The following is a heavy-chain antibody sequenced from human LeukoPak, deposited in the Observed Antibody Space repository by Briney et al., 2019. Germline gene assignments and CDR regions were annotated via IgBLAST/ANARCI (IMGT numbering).Heavy chain of an antibody. CDR3: ARVRSDFPFDY. Sequence: PSETLSLTCTVSGGSISSSSYYWGWIRQPPGKGLEWIGYIYYSGSTNYNPSLKSRVTISVDTSKNQFSLKLSSVTAADTAVYYCARVRSDFPFDYWGQGTLVTVSS. J-gene: IGHJ4*02. CDR2: IYYSGST. V-gene: IGHV4-61*05. CDR1: GGSISSSSYY.